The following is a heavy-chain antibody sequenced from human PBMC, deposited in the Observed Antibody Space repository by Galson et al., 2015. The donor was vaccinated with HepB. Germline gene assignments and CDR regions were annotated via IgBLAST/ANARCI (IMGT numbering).Heavy chain of an antibody. CDR1: GGTFSSYS. J-gene: IGHJ4*02. V-gene: IGHV1-69*13. CDR3: ARGFYGSGSYRYYFDY. D-gene: IGHD3-10*01. CDR2: IIPIFGTA. Sequence: SVKVSCKASGGTFSSYSITWVRQAPGQGLEWTGGIIPIFGTANYAQKFQGRVTITADESTSTAYMELSSLRSEDTAVYYCARGFYGSGSYRYYFDYWCQGTLVTVSS.